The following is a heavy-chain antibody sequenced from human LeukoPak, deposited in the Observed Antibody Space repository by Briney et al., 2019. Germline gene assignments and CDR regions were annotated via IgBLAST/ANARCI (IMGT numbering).Heavy chain of an antibody. CDR3: ARAAPQYYYGSGSQKGAFDY. J-gene: IGHJ4*02. CDR2: IYTSGST. CDR1: GGSISSYY. V-gene: IGHV4-4*07. D-gene: IGHD3-10*01. Sequence: SETLSLTCTVSGGSISSYYWSWIRQPAGKGLEWIGRIYTSGSTNYNPSLKSRVTMSVDTSKNQFSLKLSSVTAADTAVYYCARAAPQYYYGSGSQKGAFDYWGQGTLVTVSS.